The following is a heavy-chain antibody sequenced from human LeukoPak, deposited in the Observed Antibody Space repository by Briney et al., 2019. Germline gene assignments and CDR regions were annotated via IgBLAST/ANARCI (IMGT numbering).Heavy chain of an antibody. J-gene: IGHJ4*02. CDR3: TRLPSSGYLFDY. V-gene: IGHV3-23*01. CDR1: GFTFSSHG. D-gene: IGHD3-22*01. Sequence: GGPLRLSCAASGFTFSSHGMTWVRQAPGKGLEWVSGISGGGDSIYYADSVRGRFTISRDNSKNTLYLQMNSLKTEDTAVYYCTRLPSSGYLFDYWGQGTLVTVSS. CDR2: ISGGGDSI.